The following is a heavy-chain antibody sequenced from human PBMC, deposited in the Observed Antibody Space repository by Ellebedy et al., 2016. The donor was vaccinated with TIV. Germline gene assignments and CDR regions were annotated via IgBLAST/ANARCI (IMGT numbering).Heavy chain of an antibody. CDR2: IDPSDSYT. J-gene: IGHJ6*02. V-gene: IGHV5-10-1*04. CDR3: ARHALGSGAVDV. Sequence: GESLKISXRASGYSFSNNYITWVRQMPGKGLEWMGRIDPSDSYTNYSPSFQGQVTISADKSISTAYLQWSSLKASDTAMYYCARHALGSGAVDVWGQGTTVTVSS. CDR1: GYSFSNNY. D-gene: IGHD2-15*01.